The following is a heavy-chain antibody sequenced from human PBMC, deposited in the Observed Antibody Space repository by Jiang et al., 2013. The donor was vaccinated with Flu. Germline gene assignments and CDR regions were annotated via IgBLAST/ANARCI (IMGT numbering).Heavy chain of an antibody. D-gene: IGHD3-10*01. J-gene: IGHJ6*02. CDR2: ISWNSITM. V-gene: IGHV3-9*01. Sequence: QLVESGGGLVQPGRSLRLSCAASGFTFDDYAMHWVRQAPGKGLEWVSGISWNSITMGYADSVKGRFTISRDNATNSLYLQMNSLRAEDTALYYCAKDLTPHNYYGSGTGHAPASGMDVWGQGTTVTI. CDR1: GFTFDDYA. CDR3: AKDLTPHNYYGSGTGHAPASGMDV.